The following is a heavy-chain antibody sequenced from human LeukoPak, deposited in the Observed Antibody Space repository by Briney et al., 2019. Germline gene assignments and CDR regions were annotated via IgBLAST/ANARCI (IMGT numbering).Heavy chain of an antibody. CDR1: GFTFSRYW. V-gene: IGHV3-7*05. Sequence: GGSLRLSCAASGFTFSRYWMSWVRQAPGKGLEWVANIKQDGSEKYYVDAVKGRFTISRDNAKNSLYLQMNSLRVEDTAVYFCAGPQCDSSGSVYFHHWGQGTLVTVSS. CDR3: AGPQCDSSGSVYFHH. CDR2: IKQDGSEK. D-gene: IGHD3-22*01. J-gene: IGHJ1*01.